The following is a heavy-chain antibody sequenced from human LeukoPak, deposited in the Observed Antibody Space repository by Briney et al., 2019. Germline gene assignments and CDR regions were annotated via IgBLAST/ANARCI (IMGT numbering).Heavy chain of an antibody. J-gene: IGHJ4*02. Sequence: GASVKVSCKASGYTFTSYYMHWVRQAPGQGLEWMGIINPNSGGTNYAQKFQGRVTMTRDTSISTAYMELSRLRSDDTAVYYCARGRGGTSSNFDYWGQGTLVTVSS. D-gene: IGHD2-2*01. CDR3: ARGRGGTSSNFDY. V-gene: IGHV1-2*02. CDR2: INPNSGGT. CDR1: GYTFTSYY.